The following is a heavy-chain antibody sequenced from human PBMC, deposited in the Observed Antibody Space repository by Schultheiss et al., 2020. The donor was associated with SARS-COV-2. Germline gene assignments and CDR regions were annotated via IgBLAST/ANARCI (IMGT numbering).Heavy chain of an antibody. CDR3: ARDRGYQRHYYYGMDV. Sequence: SETLSLTCTVSGGSISSYYWSWIRQPPGKGLEWIGYIYYSGSTNYNPSLKSRVTISVDTSKNKFSLKLSSVTAADTAVYYCARDRGYQRHYYYGMDVWGQGTTVTVSS. J-gene: IGHJ6*02. V-gene: IGHV4-59*01. CDR1: GGSISSYY. D-gene: IGHD2-2*01. CDR2: IYYSGST.